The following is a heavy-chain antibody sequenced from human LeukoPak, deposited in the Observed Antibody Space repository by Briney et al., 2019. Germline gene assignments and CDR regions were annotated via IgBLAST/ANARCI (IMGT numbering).Heavy chain of an antibody. Sequence: PSETLSLTSTVSGGSISSGSYYWSWIRQPAGKGLEWIGRIYTSGSTNYNPSLKSRVTISVDTSKNQFSLKLSSVTAADTAVYYCAREELDYDFWSGSLDYWGQGTLVTVYS. J-gene: IGHJ4*02. V-gene: IGHV4-61*02. D-gene: IGHD3-3*01. CDR3: AREELDYDFWSGSLDY. CDR1: GGSISSGSYY. CDR2: IYTSGST.